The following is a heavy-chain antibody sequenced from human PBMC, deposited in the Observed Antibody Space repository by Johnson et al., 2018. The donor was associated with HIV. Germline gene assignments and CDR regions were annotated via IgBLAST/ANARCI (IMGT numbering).Heavy chain of an antibody. CDR3: AKDTAMLRSSAAFDI. CDR1: GFTFSTYA. Sequence: VQLVESGGGVVQPGRSLRLSCEASGFTFSTYAMHWVRQAPGKGLEWVVVISYDGSSEYYADSVKGGFAVSRDNSRNTLYLQMNSLRPDDTAVYYCAKDTAMLRSSAAFDIWGQGTMVTVSS. CDR2: ISYDGSSE. D-gene: IGHD5-18*01. J-gene: IGHJ3*02. V-gene: IGHV3-30*18.